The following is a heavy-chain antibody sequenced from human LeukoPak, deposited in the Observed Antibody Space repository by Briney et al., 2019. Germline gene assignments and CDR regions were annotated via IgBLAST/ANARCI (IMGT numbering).Heavy chain of an antibody. D-gene: IGHD6-19*01. V-gene: IGHV4-59*01. CDR1: GGSISSYY. CDR2: IYYSGST. J-gene: IGHJ6*02. CDR3: ARTYYSSGWYGMDV. Sequence: SETLSLTCTVSGGSISSYYWSWLRQPPGKGLEWIGYIYYSGSTNYNSSLKSRVTISVDTSKNQFSLKLSSVTAADTAVYYCARTYYSSGWYGMDVWGQGTTVTVSS.